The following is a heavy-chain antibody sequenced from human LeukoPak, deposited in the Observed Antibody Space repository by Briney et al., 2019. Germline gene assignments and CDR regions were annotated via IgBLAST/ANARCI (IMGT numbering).Heavy chain of an antibody. CDR2: ISAYNGNT. Sequence: ASVKVSCKASGYTFTSYGISWVRQAPGQGLEWMGWISAYNGNTNYAQKLQGRVTMPTDTSTSTAYMELRSLRSDDTAVYYCAREVSYYGSGSYLYWGQGTLVTVSS. D-gene: IGHD3-10*01. CDR1: GYTFTSYG. J-gene: IGHJ4*02. CDR3: AREVSYYGSGSYLY. V-gene: IGHV1-18*01.